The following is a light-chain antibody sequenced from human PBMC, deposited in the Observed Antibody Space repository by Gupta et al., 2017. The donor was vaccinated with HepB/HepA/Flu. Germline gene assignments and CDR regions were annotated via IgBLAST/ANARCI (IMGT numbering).Light chain of an antibody. V-gene: IGLV1-40*01. CDR2: ADP. CDR3: LSYDRSLSGSIV. CDR1: SSNIGAGYD. Sequence: HSVVTQPPSVSGAPGQGLTISCTGSSSNIGAGYDVHWYQQVPGTAPKLIIYADPNRPSGVPDRFSGSKSDTSASLAITGLQAEDEADYYCLSYDRSLSGSIVFGGGTKLTVL. J-gene: IGLJ2*01.